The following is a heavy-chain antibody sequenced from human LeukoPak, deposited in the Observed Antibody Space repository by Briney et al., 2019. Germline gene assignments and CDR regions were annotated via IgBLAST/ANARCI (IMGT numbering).Heavy chain of an antibody. CDR1: GFTVSSNY. D-gene: IGHD3-10*01. CDR3: AKDDAWLRFGE. CDR2: SPRGDIK. J-gene: IGHJ4*02. V-gene: IGHV3-53*01. Sequence: GGSLRLSCAASGFTVSSNYMSWVRQAPGKGLEWVSGISPRGDIKYYADSVKGRFSISRDNSRNTLYLEVSSLTAEDAAVYYCAKDDAWLRFGEWSQGTLVTVSS.